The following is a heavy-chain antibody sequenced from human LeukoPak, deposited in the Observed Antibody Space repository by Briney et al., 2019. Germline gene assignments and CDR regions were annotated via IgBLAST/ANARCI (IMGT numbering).Heavy chain of an antibody. V-gene: IGHV1-69*13. CDR3: AREDCSSTSCHHYNWFDP. CDR1: GGTFSSYA. Sequence: ASVKVPCKASGGTFSSYAISWVRQAPEQGLEWMGGIIPIFGTANYAQKFQGRVTITADESTSTAYMELSSLRSEDTAVYYCAREDCSSTSCHHYNWFDPWGQGTLVTVSS. D-gene: IGHD2-2*01. J-gene: IGHJ5*02. CDR2: IIPIFGTA.